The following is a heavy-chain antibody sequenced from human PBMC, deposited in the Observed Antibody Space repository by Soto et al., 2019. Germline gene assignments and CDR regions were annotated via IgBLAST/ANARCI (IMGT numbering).Heavy chain of an antibody. V-gene: IGHV2-5*02. CDR1: GFSLSTSGVG. CDR2: IYWDDDK. Sequence: SGLRCEPTQTLTLTCTFSGFSLSTSGVGVGWIRQPPGKALEWLALIYWDDDKRYSPSLKSRLTITKDSTKNQVVRTMTNMDPVDTATYFCAHAFFCSGGSCRSAFALWGQGTLVTVSS. CDR3: AHAFFCSGGSCRSAFAL. J-gene: IGHJ4*02. D-gene: IGHD2-15*01.